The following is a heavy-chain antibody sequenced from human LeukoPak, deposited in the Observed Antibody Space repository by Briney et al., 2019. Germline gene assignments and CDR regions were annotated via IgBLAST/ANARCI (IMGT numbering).Heavy chain of an antibody. Sequence: GGSLRLSCAASGFTLSHYAMCWGRQAPGKGLEWVSTISGSGVSTYYADSVKGRFTISGDNSKATMYLQMNSLRAEDTAVYYCAKEFDYWGQGTLVTVSS. CDR1: GFTLSHYA. CDR3: AKEFDY. J-gene: IGHJ4*02. V-gene: IGHV3-23*01. CDR2: ISGSGVST.